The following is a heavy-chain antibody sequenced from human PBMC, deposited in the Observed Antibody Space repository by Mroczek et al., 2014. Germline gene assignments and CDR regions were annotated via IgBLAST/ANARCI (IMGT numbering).Heavy chain of an antibody. D-gene: IGHD3-10*01. Sequence: VQLVESGGGLVKPGGSLRLSCAASGFTFSNAWMSWVRQAPGKGLEWVGRIKSKTDGGTTDYAAPVKGRFTISRDDSKNTLYLQMNSLKTEDTAVYYCTTDFTNDQMVWFGELYPXYWGQGTLVTVSS. CDR3: TTDFTNDQMVWFGELYPXY. CDR2: IKSKTDGGTT. V-gene: IGHV3-15*01. CDR1: GFTFSNAW. J-gene: IGHJ4*02.